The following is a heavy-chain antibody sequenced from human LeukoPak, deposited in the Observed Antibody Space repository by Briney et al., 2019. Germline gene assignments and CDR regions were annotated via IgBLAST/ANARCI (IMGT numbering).Heavy chain of an antibody. V-gene: IGHV3-9*03. CDR1: GFTFDDYA. CDR2: ISWNSGSI. CDR3: AKEVYYDSSGYYSSFDY. Sequence: PGRSLRLSCAASGFTFDDYAMHWVRQAPGKGLEWVSGISWNSGSIGYADSVKGRFTISRDIAKNSLYLQMNSLRAEDMALYYCAKEVYYDSSGYYSSFDYWGQGTLVTVSS. J-gene: IGHJ4*02. D-gene: IGHD3-22*01.